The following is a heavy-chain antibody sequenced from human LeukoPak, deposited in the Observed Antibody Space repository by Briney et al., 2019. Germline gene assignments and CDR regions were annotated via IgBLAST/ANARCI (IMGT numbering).Heavy chain of an antibody. CDR2: INTDTQNP. CDR1: GYTFTNYA. CDR3: ARDRKTTYSYYYYMDV. Sequence: GASVKVSCKASGYTFTNYAINWVRQAPGQGPEWMGWINTDTQNPTYAQVFTGRFVFSLDTSVSTAYLEISSLKAEDTAVYYCARDRKTTYSYYYYMDVWGKGTTVTVSS. D-gene: IGHD1-7*01. V-gene: IGHV7-4-1*02. J-gene: IGHJ6*03.